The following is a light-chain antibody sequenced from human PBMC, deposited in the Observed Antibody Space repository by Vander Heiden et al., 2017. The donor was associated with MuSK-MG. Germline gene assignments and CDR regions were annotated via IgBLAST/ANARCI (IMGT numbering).Light chain of an antibody. Sequence: SYVLTQPPSVSVAPGKTARITCGGNNLGSKSVHWYQQKPGQAPVLVIYYDSDRPSGMPERFSGSNSGNTATLTISRVEAGDEADYYCQVWDSSSEVVFGGGTKLTVL. V-gene: IGLV3-21*04. J-gene: IGLJ2*01. CDR2: YDS. CDR3: QVWDSSSEVV. CDR1: NLGSKS.